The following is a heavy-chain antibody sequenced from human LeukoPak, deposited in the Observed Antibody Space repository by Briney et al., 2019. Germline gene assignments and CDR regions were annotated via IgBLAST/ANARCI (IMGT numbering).Heavy chain of an antibody. Sequence: PGGSLRLSCAASGFSVSNNHVTWVRQAPGKGLEWVSAISGSGGSTYYADSVKGRFTISRDNSKNTLYLQMNSLRAEDTAVYYCARDCSSTSCLLGGRDYWGQGTLVTVSS. CDR1: GFSVSNNH. V-gene: IGHV3-23*01. J-gene: IGHJ4*02. CDR2: ISGSGGST. D-gene: IGHD2-2*01. CDR3: ARDCSSTSCLLGGRDY.